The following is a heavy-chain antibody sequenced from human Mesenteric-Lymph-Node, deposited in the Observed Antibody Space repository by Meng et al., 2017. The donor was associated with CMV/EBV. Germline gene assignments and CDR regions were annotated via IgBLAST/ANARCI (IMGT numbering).Heavy chain of an antibody. CDR3: ARIAGTSHYQGMDV. Sequence: GGSLRLSCAASGFTFDDYAMHWVRQAPGKGLEWVSGISWNSGSIGYADSVKGRFTISRDNAKNSLYLQMNSLRGEDTAVYYCARIAGTSHYQGMDVWGQGTTVTVSS. J-gene: IGHJ6*02. CDR2: ISWNSGSI. V-gene: IGHV3-9*01. D-gene: IGHD2/OR15-2a*01. CDR1: GFTFDDYA.